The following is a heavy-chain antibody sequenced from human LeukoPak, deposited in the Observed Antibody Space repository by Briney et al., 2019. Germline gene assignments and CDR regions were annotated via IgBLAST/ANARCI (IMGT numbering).Heavy chain of an antibody. Sequence: SETLSLTCTVSGGSVSSGDYYWSWIRQPPGKGLEWIGYIYYSGSTYYNPSLKSRVTISVDTSKNQFSLKLSSVTAADTAVYYCAREPYYDYVWGSYRYSKKGDYWGQGTLVTVSS. D-gene: IGHD3-16*02. V-gene: IGHV4-30-4*08. CDR1: GGSVSSGDYY. CDR3: AREPYYDYVWGSYRYSKKGDY. CDR2: IYYSGST. J-gene: IGHJ4*02.